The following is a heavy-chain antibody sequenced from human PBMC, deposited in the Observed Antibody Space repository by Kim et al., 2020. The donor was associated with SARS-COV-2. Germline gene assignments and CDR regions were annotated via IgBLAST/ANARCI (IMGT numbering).Heavy chain of an antibody. D-gene: IGHD1-1*01. V-gene: IGHV3-33*01. CDR3: VRDPIRDGITTVDY. J-gene: IGHJ4*02. Sequence: YADSVQGRFTIARDNSRNTLYLQMSSLRAEDTALYYCVRDPIRDGITTVDYWGQGTLVTVSS.